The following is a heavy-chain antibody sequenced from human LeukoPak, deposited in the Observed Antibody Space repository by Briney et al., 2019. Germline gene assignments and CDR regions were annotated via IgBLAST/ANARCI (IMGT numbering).Heavy chain of an antibody. V-gene: IGHV3-7*01. CDR2: IKQDGSQK. CDR1: GFAFTNYW. CDR3: ARDNVNYGDYTKVHHYYYYMDV. Sequence: SGGSLRLSCAASGFAFTNYWMSWVRQAPGMGLEWVANIKQDGSQKYYVDSVKGRFTISRDNAKNSVYLQMNSLSAEDTAVYYCARDNVNYGDYTKVHHYYYYMDVWGKGTTVTVSS. J-gene: IGHJ6*03. D-gene: IGHD4-17*01.